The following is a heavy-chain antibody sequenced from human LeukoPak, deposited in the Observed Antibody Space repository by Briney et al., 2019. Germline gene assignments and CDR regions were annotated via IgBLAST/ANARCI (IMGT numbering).Heavy chain of an antibody. J-gene: IGHJ4*02. Sequence: SETLSLTCTVSGGSISSYYWSWIRQPPGKGLEWIGYIYYSGSTNYNPSLKSRVTISVDTSKNQFSLKLSSVTAADTAVYYCARFGSGWYYFDHWGQGTLVTVSS. CDR3: ARFGSGWYYFDH. V-gene: IGHV4-59*12. CDR1: GGSISSYY. CDR2: IYYSGST. D-gene: IGHD6-19*01.